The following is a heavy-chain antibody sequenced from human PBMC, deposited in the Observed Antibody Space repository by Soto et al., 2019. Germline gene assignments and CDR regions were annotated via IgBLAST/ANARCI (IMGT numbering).Heavy chain of an antibody. D-gene: IGHD3-10*01. CDR1: GGSISSGGYY. CDR3: ARVGGSGSYYNDFDY. CDR2: IYYSGST. V-gene: IGHV4-31*03. J-gene: IGHJ4*02. Sequence: TLSLTCTVSGGSISSGGYYWSWIRQPPGKGLEWIGYIYYSGSTYYNPSLKSRVTISVDTSKNQFSLKLSSVTAADTAVYYCARVGGSGSYYNDFDYWGQGTLVTVSS.